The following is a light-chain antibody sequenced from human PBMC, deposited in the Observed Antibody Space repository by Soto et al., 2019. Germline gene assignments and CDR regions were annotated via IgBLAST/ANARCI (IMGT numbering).Light chain of an antibody. J-gene: IGKJ5*01. Sequence: EIVLTQSPGTLSLSPGDRATLSCRASQTVSNNYLAWCQQKPGQAPRVIMYGASRRATGIPDRFSGGGSGTDFTLTISRLEPEDFAVYFCQQYAGPPTTFGQGTRREIK. CDR2: GAS. V-gene: IGKV3-20*01. CDR3: QQYAGPPTT. CDR1: QTVSNNY.